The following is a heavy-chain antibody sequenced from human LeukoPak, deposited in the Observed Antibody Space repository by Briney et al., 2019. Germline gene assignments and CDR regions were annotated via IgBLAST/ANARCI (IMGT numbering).Heavy chain of an antibody. CDR2: ISSSGSTI. V-gene: IGHV3-11*04. CDR3: ARESYGDYPNWFDP. D-gene: IGHD4-17*01. CDR1: GFTFSDYY. Sequence: GGSLRLSCAASGFTFSDYYMSWIRQAPGKGLEWVSYISSSGSTIYYADSVKGRFTISRDNAKNSLYLQMNSLRAEDTAVYYCARESYGDYPNWFDPWGQGTLVTVSS. J-gene: IGHJ5*02.